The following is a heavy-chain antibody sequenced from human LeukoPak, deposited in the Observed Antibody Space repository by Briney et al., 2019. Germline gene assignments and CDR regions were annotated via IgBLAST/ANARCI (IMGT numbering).Heavy chain of an antibody. D-gene: IGHD2-15*01. V-gene: IGHV3-23*01. CDR1: GFTFSSFG. CDR2: ISSTGGTT. CDR3: AKNGDRGAYCTGGTCYPYFYYYMDV. Sequence: GGSLRLSCAASGFTFSSFGMSWVRQAPGKGLEWVSSISSTGGTTYYADSVKGRFTISRDNSKNTLYLQMNSLRDEDTAIYYCAKNGDRGAYCTGGTCYPYFYYYMDVWGKGTTVTI. J-gene: IGHJ6*03.